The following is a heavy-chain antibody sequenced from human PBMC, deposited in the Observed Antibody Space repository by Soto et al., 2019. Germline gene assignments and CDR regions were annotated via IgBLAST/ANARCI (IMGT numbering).Heavy chain of an antibody. J-gene: IGHJ4*02. CDR1: GYTFTRYT. Sequence: QVQLVQSGAEVKKPGASVKISCKTSGYTFTRYTIHWVRQAPGQRLEWIGWINTGRGNTKYSEKLQGRVTITADTSASTAYMELSSLTSADTALYYCSRDAYSCGYYSDYWGQGTLVTVSS. CDR2: INTGRGNT. CDR3: SRDAYSCGYYSDY. V-gene: IGHV1-3*04. D-gene: IGHD5-18*01.